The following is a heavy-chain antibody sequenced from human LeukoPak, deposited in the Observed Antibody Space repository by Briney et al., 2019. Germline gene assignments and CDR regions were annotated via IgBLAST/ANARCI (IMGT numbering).Heavy chain of an antibody. Sequence: GGSLRLSCAASGFTFSSYEMNWVRQAPGKGLHWVSSISSRSSYIYYTDSVKGRFTISRDNAKNSLYLQMNSLRAEDTAVYYCARDLERWRQSRGAYYYGMDVWGQGTTVTVSS. CDR3: ARDLERWRQSRGAYYYGMDV. CDR1: GFTFSSYE. V-gene: IGHV3-21*01. D-gene: IGHD5-24*01. J-gene: IGHJ6*02. CDR2: ISSRSSYI.